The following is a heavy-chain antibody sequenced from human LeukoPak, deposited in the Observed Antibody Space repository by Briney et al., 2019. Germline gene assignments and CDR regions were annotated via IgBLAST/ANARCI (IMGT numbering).Heavy chain of an antibody. Sequence: GGSLRLSCAASGFSVSSNYMTWVRQAPGKGLEWVSIIYSDGSAYYADSVKGRFTISRDNAKRSLYLQMNSLRVDDTAVYYCARDRLSHLDYWGQGTVVTVSS. J-gene: IGHJ4*02. CDR2: IYSDGSA. CDR1: GFSVSSNY. D-gene: IGHD3-16*01. CDR3: ARDRLSHLDY. V-gene: IGHV3-66*01.